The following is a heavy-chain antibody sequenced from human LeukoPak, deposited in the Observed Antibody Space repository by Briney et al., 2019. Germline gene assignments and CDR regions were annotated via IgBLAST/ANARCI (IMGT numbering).Heavy chain of an antibody. CDR2: ISGSGGST. Sequence: GGSLRLSCAASGFTFRRYAMSWVRQAPGKGLEWVSAISGSGGSTYYADSVKGRFTISRDNSKNTLYLQMNSLRAEDTAIYYCAKDLVTMVRGVLDYWGQGTLVTVSS. CDR3: AKDLVTMVRGVLDY. D-gene: IGHD3-10*01. J-gene: IGHJ4*02. V-gene: IGHV3-23*01. CDR1: GFTFRRYA.